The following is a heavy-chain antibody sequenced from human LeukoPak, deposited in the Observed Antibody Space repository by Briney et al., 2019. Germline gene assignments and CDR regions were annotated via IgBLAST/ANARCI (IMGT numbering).Heavy chain of an antibody. V-gene: IGHV4-39*01. CDR1: GDSINSAIYC. CDR2: ICHSGNT. Sequence: SETLSLTCTVSGDSINSAIYCWGWIRQPPGKDLEWIGTICHSGNTYYNPSLKSRVTVSVDTSKSQLSLRLNSVTAADTSVYYCARYCNAGACSMFKTFDVWGQGTMITVSS. D-gene: IGHD2-15*01. J-gene: IGHJ3*01. CDR3: ARYCNAGACSMFKTFDV.